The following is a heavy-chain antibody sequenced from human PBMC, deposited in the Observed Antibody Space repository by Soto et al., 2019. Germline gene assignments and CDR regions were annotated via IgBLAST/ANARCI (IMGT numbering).Heavy chain of an antibody. V-gene: IGHV3-23*01. CDR2: IGANGGGT. Sequence: EVQLLEPGGGLVQPGGSLRLSCAASGFTFSSFFMSWVRQAPGKGLDWVSGIGANGGGTYYADSVKGRFIISRDNSKNTLYLQTTSLRAEDTAVYYCARDPNGDYLGAFDFWGQKTMVTVSS. CDR3: ARDPNGDYLGAFDF. D-gene: IGHD4-17*01. CDR1: GFTFSSFF. J-gene: IGHJ3*01.